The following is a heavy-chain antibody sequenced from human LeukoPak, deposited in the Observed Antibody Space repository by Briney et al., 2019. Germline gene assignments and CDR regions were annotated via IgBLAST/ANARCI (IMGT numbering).Heavy chain of an antibody. V-gene: IGHV4-34*01. CDR3: ARSGGGVVLPAVYYFYYMDV. CDR1: GGSFSGYF. D-gene: IGHD2-2*01. J-gene: IGHJ6*03. Sequence: SETLSLTCAVYGGSFSGYFWSWIRQPPGKGLEWIGEINHSGSSNYNPSLKSRVTISIDTSKSQFSLKLSSVTAADTAVYYCARSGGGVVLPAVYYFYYMDVWGKGTTVTVSS. CDR2: INHSGSS.